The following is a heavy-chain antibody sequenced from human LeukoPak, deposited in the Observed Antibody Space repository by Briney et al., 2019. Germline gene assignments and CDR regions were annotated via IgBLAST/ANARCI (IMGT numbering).Heavy chain of an antibody. CDR1: GFTFSSYG. CDR3: AKRRGVIFGSFDY. V-gene: IGHV3-23*01. D-gene: IGHD3-10*01. J-gene: IGHJ4*02. Sequence: GGSLRLSSAASGFTFSSYGMSWVRQAPGKGLEWVSGISSIDGSTYYADSVKGRFTVSRDNSKNTLYLQMNSLRAEDTAIYYCAKRRGVIFGSFDYWGQGTLVTVSS. CDR2: ISSIDGST.